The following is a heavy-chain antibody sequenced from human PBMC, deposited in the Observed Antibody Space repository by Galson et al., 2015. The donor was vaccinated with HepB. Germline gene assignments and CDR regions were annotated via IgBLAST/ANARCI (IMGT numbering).Heavy chain of an antibody. V-gene: IGHV5-51*01. J-gene: IGHJ2*01. CDR2: MHPGDSKI. D-gene: IGHD3-16*01. CDR1: GYTFRNSW. Sequence: QSGAEVKKPGESLNISCEVSGYTFRNSWIGWVRQVPGKGLEWLGNMHPGDSKITYSPSFQGQVTFSADESINTAYLQWSSLKASDTATYYCAKFSLKRDDYDAYKYFDFWGRGTLVSVSS. CDR3: AKFSLKRDDYDAYKYFDF.